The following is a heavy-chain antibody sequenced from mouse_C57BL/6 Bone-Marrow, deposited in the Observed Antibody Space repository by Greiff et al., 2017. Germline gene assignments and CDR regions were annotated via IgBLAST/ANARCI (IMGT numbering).Heavy chain of an antibody. Sequence: QVHVKQSGAELARPGASVKLSCKASGYTFPSYGISWVKQRTGQGLEWIGEIYPRSGNTYYNEKFKGKATLTADKSSSTAYIELRSLTSEDSSVYFCAVLSSAMDYWGQGTSGTVSS. CDR1: GYTFPSYG. CDR3: AVLSSAMDY. V-gene: IGHV1-81*01. CDR2: IYPRSGNT. J-gene: IGHJ4*01. D-gene: IGHD6-1*01.